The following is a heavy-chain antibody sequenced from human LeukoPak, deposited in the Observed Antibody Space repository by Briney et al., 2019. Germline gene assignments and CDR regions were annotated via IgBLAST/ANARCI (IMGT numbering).Heavy chain of an antibody. D-gene: IGHD3-22*01. CDR2: INHSGST. J-gene: IGHJ4*02. CDR3: ARGGDYYDSSGSRPLVFDY. V-gene: IGHV4-34*01. CDR1: GGSFSGYY. Sequence: PSETLSLTCAVYGGSFSGYYWGWIRQPPGKGLEWIGEINHSGSTNYNPSLKSRVTISVDTSKNQFSLKLGSVTAADTAVYYCARGGDYYDSSGSRPLVFDYWGQGTLVTVSS.